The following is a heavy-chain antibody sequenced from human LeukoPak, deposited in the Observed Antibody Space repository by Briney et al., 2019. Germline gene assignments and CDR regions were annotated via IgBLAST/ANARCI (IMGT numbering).Heavy chain of an antibody. CDR2: IIPILGIA. CDR1: GGTFRSYT. D-gene: IGHD6-6*01. Sequence: SVKVSCKASGGTFRSYTISWVRQAPGQGLEWMGRIIPILGIANYAQKFQGRVTITADKSTSTAYMELSSLRSEDTAVCYCARDGGEYSSSSFDYWGQGTLVTVSS. CDR3: ARDGGEYSSSSFDY. J-gene: IGHJ4*02. V-gene: IGHV1-69*04.